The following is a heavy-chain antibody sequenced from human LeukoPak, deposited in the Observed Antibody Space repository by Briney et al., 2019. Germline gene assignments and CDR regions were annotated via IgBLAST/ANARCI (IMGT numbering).Heavy chain of an antibody. J-gene: IGHJ4*02. Sequence: ASVKVSCKASGYTFTGYYMHWVRQAPGQGLEWMGWIYPNSGGTEYAQKFQGRVTMTRDTSISTAYMELSRLRSDDTAVYYCARSATTIASGEYWGQGTLVTVSS. CDR3: ARSATTIASGEY. D-gene: IGHD3-22*01. V-gene: IGHV1-2*02. CDR2: IYPNSGGT. CDR1: GYTFTGYY.